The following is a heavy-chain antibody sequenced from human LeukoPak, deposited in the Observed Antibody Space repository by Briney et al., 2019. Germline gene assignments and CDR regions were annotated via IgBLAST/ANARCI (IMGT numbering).Heavy chain of an antibody. CDR1: GGTFSSYA. V-gene: IGHV1-69*06. CDR2: IIPIFGTA. Sequence: SVMVSCKASGGTFSSYAISWVRQAPGQGLEWMGGIIPIFGTANYAQKFQGRVTITADKSTSTAYMELSSLRSEDTAVYYCARVPLVPPRGYFDYWGQGTLVTVSS. D-gene: IGHD6-6*01. CDR3: ARVPLVPPRGYFDY. J-gene: IGHJ4*02.